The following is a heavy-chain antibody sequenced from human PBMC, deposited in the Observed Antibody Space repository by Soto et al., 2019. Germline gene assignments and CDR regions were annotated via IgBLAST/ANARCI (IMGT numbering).Heavy chain of an antibody. Sequence: GGSLRLSCAASGFTFSSYGMHWVRQAPGKGLEWVAVISYDGSNKYYADSVKGRFTISRDNSKNTLYLQMNSLRAEDTAVYYCAKERPPYYDYIWGSISWGQGTLVTVSS. D-gene: IGHD3-16*01. V-gene: IGHV3-30*18. CDR3: AKERPPYYDYIWGSIS. CDR2: ISYDGSNK. CDR1: GFTFSSYG. J-gene: IGHJ4*02.